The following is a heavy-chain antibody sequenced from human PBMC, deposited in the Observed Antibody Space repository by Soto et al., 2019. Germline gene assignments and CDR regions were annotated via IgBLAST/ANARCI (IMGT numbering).Heavy chain of an antibody. V-gene: IGHV1-46*03. J-gene: IGHJ4*02. D-gene: IGHD2-15*01. Sequence: ASVKVSCKASGYTFTSYYMHWVRQAPGQGLEWMGIINPSGGSTSYAQKFQGRVTMTRDTSTSTVYMELSSLRSEDTAVYYCARDAIVVVVAATLDYWGQGTLVTVSS. CDR2: INPSGGST. CDR3: ARDAIVVVVAATLDY. CDR1: GYTFTSYY.